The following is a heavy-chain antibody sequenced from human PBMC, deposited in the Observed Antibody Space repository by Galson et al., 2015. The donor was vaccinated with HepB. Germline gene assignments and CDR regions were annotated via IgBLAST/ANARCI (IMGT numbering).Heavy chain of an antibody. Sequence: SLRLSCAASGFAFDCHAMSWVRQAPGRGLEWISGISGNGDSTFYADSVKGRFTVSRDNSNNMLYLQMNSLRAEDAGLYFCAKGYGLFDSWAPGILVTVSS. CDR3: AKGYGLFDS. V-gene: IGHV3-23*01. CDR1: GFAFDCHA. D-gene: IGHD5-18*01. CDR2: ISGNGDST. J-gene: IGHJ5*01.